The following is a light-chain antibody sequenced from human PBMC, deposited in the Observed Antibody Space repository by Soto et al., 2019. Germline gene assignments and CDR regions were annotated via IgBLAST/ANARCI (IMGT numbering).Light chain of an antibody. CDR1: QGISDF. J-gene: IGKJ1*01. CDR2: GAS. CDR3: QKYDRAPWT. Sequence: DIQMTQSPSSLSASVGDRVTITCRASQGISDFLAWYQQKPGKVPKVLIYGASTLQPGVPSRFSGSGSGTDFTLTSTSLQPEDVATYYCQKYDRAPWTFGQGTKVEIK. V-gene: IGKV1-27*01.